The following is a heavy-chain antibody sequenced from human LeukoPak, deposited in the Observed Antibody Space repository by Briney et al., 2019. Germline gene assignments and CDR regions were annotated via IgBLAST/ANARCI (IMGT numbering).Heavy chain of an antibody. J-gene: IGHJ4*02. V-gene: IGHV4-31*03. D-gene: IGHD6-13*01. CDR3: ARESSSSWYKVTDY. CDR1: GASISSGGYY. Sequence: PSETLSLTCTVSGASISSGGYYWSWIRQHPGKGLEWIGYIYYSGSTYYNPSLKSRVTISVDTSKNQFSLKLSSVTAADTAVYYCARESSSSWYKVTDYWGQGTLVTVSS. CDR2: IYYSGST.